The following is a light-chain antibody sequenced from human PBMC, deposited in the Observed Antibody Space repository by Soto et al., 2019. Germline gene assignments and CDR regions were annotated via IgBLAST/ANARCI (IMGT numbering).Light chain of an antibody. CDR1: QSISRY. J-gene: IGKJ1*01. V-gene: IGKV1-39*01. Sequence: DIQLTQSPSSLSASVGDXITITCRSSQSISRYLNWYQQRPGTAPKVMIFGANSLQSGVPSRFSGSGSGTEFTLTISSLQPEDFATYYCQQNYGTPGTFGQGTKVDIK. CDR2: GAN. CDR3: QQNYGTPGT.